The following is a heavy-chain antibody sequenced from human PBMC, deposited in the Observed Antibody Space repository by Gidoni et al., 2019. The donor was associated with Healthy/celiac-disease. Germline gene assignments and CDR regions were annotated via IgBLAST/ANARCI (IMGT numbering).Heavy chain of an antibody. J-gene: IGHJ3*02. CDR3: ARDSSRAAPPGAFDI. CDR2: ISRSSSYI. CDR1: GFTFSSYS. Sequence: EVQLVESGGGLVKPGGSLRLSCAASGFTFSSYSMNWVRQATGKGLEWVSSISRSSSYIYYADSVKGRFTISRDNAKNSLYLQMNSLRAEDTAVYYCARDSSRAAPPGAFDIWGQGTMVTVSS. D-gene: IGHD6-6*01. V-gene: IGHV3-21*01.